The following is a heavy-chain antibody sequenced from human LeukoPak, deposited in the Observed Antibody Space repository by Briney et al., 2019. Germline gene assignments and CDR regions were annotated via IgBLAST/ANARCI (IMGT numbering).Heavy chain of an antibody. Sequence: PGGSPRLSCAASGFTFSDYYMSWIRQAPGKGLEWVSSISSSSSYIYYADSVKGRFTISRDNAKNSLYLQMNSLRAEDTAVYYCARAIAALSSFDYWGQGTLVTVSS. V-gene: IGHV3-11*06. CDR3: ARAIAALSSFDY. J-gene: IGHJ4*02. CDR2: ISSSSSYI. D-gene: IGHD6-6*01. CDR1: GFTFSDYY.